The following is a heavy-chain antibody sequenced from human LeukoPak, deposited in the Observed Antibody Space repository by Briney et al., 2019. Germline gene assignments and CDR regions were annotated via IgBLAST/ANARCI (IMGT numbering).Heavy chain of an antibody. CDR1: GGSISSGGYY. D-gene: IGHD3-3*02. CDR3: ARELVDSISPYFDY. V-gene: IGHV4-31*03. CDR2: IYYRGST. J-gene: IGHJ4*02. Sequence: KTSETLSLTCTVSGGSISSGGYYWSWIRQHPGKGLEWIGYIYYRGSTYYNPSLKSRVTISVDTSKNQFSLKLSSVTAADTVVYYCARELVDSISPYFDYWGQGTLVTVSS.